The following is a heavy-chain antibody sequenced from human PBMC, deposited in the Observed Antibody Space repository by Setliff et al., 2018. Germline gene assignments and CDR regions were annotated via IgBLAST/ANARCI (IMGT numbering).Heavy chain of an antibody. D-gene: IGHD3-3*01. CDR3: AREKGFTYYDFWSGYYSSHYFDY. CDR1: GYTFTSYG. CDR2: ISAYNGNT. Sequence: ASVKVSCKASGYTFTSYGISWVRQAPGQGLEWMGWISAYNGNTNYAQKLQGRVTMTTDTSTSTAYMELRSLRSDDTAVYYCAREKGFTYYDFWSGYYSSHYFDYWGQGTLVTVSS. J-gene: IGHJ4*02. V-gene: IGHV1-18*01.